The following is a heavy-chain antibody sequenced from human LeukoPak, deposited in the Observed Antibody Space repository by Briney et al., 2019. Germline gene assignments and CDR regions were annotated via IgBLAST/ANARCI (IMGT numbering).Heavy chain of an antibody. J-gene: IGHJ6*02. D-gene: IGHD1-26*01. CDR1: GGTFSSYA. CDR3: ARDSQWELLYYYGMDV. CDR2: IIPIFGIA. Sequence: SVKVSCKASGGTFSSYAISWVRQAPGQGLEWMGRIIPIFGIANYAQKFQGRVTITADKSTSTAYMELSSLRSEDTAVYYCARDSQWELLYYYGMDVWGQGTTVTVSS. V-gene: IGHV1-69*04.